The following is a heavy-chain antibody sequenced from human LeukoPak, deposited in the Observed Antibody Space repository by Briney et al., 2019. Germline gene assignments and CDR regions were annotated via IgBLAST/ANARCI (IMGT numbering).Heavy chain of an antibody. Sequence: GGSLRLSCAASGFTFSSYWMSWVRQAPGKGLEWVANIKQDGSEKYYVDSVKGRFAISRDNAKNSLYLQMNSLRAEDTAVYYCARAPILLWFGEPRWYFDYWGQGTLVTVSS. V-gene: IGHV3-7*01. J-gene: IGHJ4*02. CDR1: GFTFSSYW. D-gene: IGHD3-10*01. CDR2: IKQDGSEK. CDR3: ARAPILLWFGEPRWYFDY.